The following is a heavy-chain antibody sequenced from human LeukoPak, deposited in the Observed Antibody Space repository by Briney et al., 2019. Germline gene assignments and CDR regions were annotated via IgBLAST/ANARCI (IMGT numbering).Heavy chain of an antibody. V-gene: IGHV4-39*07. CDR1: GGSISRSRDY. CDR2: IYYSGST. D-gene: IGHD3-10*01. J-gene: IGHJ5*02. Sequence: SETLSLTCTVSGGSISRSRDYWGWIRQPPGKGLEWIGSIYYSGSTYYNPSLKSRVTISVDTSKNQFSLKLSSVTAADTAVYYCARGGYYGSGNDFRFDPWGQGTLVTVSS. CDR3: ARGGYYGSGNDFRFDP.